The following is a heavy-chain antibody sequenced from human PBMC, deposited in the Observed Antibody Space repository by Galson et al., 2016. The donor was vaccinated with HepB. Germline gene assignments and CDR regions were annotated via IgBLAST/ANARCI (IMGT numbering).Heavy chain of an antibody. CDR1: GGSISSGVSS. CDR2: IFYSGSP. CDR3: ARSSVVPAATYDY. V-gene: IGHV4-31*03. J-gene: IGHJ4*02. D-gene: IGHD2-2*01. Sequence: TLSLTCTVSGGSISSGVSSWSWIRQHPGKGLEWIGYIFYSGSPYYNPSLKSRITISVDTSKNHFSLKLSSVTAADTAVYYCARSSVVPAATYDYWGQGTLVTVSS.